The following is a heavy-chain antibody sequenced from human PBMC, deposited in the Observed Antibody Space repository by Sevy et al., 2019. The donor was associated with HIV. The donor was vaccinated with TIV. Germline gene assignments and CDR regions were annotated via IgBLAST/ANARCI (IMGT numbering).Heavy chain of an antibody. CDR3: ARNLAIFGVQNGLDV. Sequence: ASVKVSCKSTGYMFTDFYINWVRLAPGQGLEWVGWINPDNGDTDYGQKFQGRVTMTRDTSLSSAYMELSSLRSDDTAIYYCARNLAIFGVQNGLDVWGQGISVTVSS. D-gene: IGHD3-3*01. J-gene: IGHJ6*02. CDR2: INPDNGDT. CDR1: GYMFTDFY. V-gene: IGHV1-2*02.